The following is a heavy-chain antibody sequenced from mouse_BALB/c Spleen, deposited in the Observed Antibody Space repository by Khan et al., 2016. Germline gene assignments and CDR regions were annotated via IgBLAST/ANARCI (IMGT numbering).Heavy chain of an antibody. CDR3: AGTGGNDGYFDY. J-gene: IGHJ2*01. D-gene: IGHD2-2*01. CDR2: INTHSGVP. CDR1: GYTFTTAG. Sequence: QSQLGRSGPELKQPGETVRISCKASGYTFTTAGIQWVQKMPGKGLKWIGWINTHSGVPKYAEDFKGRFAFSLATSASTASLQIRTLKNEDTATYFRAGTGGNDGYFDYWGQGTTRTVSS. V-gene: IGHV9-4*02.